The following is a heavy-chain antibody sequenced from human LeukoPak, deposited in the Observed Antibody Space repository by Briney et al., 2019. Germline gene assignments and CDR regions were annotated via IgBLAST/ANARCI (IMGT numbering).Heavy chain of an antibody. CDR3: ASALRLCGGDCYGAFDI. CDR1: GYTFTSYA. D-gene: IGHD2-21*02. V-gene: IGHV1-69*13. CDR2: IIPIFGTA. Sequence: ASVKVSCKASGYTFTSYAISWVRQAPGQGLEWMGGIIPIFGTANYAQKFQGRVTITADESTSTAYMELSSLRSEDTAVYYCASALRLCGGDCYGAFDIWGQGTMVTVSS. J-gene: IGHJ3*02.